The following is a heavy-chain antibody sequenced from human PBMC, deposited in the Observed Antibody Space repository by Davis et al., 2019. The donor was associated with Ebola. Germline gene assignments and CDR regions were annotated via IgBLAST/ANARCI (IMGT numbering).Heavy chain of an antibody. CDR1: GSTFATHA. Sequence: ASVKVSCKGIGSTFATHAINWVRQATGQGLEWMGWMNPNSGNTGYAQKFQGRLTLTTDTSTSTVYMELRSLTSDDTAEYYCARGRNGGWDFDYWGQGTRVTVSS. V-gene: IGHV1-8*01. CDR3: ARGRNGGWDFDY. J-gene: IGHJ4*02. CDR2: MNPNSGNT. D-gene: IGHD6-19*01.